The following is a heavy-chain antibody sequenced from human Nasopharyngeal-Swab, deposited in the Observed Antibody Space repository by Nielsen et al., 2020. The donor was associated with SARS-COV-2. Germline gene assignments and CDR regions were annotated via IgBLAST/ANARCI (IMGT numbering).Heavy chain of an antibody. J-gene: IGHJ6*02. Sequence: SETLSLTCAVYGGSFSGFYWNWIRQPPGRDLEWIGEINHNERTNYNPSLKSRIAMLVDTSNNQVSLKVSSVSAGDTAVYYCARAGRVGDAYTGLDVWGQGTTVTVSS. CDR1: GGSFSGFY. CDR3: ARAGRVGDAYTGLDV. D-gene: IGHD5-24*01. CDR2: INHNERT. V-gene: IGHV4-34*01.